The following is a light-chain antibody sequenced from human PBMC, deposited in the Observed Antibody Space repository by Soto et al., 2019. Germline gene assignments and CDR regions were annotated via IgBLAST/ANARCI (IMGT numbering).Light chain of an antibody. CDR3: QQRSNWPRLT. J-gene: IGKJ4*01. CDR1: QSVSSY. Sequence: EIVLTQSPATLSLSPGERATLSCRASQSVSSYLAWYQQKPGQAPRLLIYDASNRATGIPARFSGSGSGTGFTPTISSPEPEDFAVYYCQQRSNWPRLTFGGGTKVEIK. CDR2: DAS. V-gene: IGKV3-11*01.